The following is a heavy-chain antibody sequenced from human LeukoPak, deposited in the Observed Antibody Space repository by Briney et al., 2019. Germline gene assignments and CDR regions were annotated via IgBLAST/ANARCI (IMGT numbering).Heavy chain of an antibody. Sequence: PSETLSLTCAVSGYSISSGYYWGWIRQPPGKGLEWIGSIYHSGSTYYNPSLKSRVTISVDTSKNQFSLKLSSVTAADTAVYYCARRPKGYYSGGSCYPFDYWGQGTLVTVSS. D-gene: IGHD2-15*01. CDR3: ARRPKGYYSGGSCYPFDY. CDR2: IYHSGST. V-gene: IGHV4-38-2*01. CDR1: GYSISSGYY. J-gene: IGHJ4*02.